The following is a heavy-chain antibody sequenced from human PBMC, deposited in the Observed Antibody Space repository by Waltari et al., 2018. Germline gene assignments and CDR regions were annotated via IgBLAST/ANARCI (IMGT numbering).Heavy chain of an antibody. V-gene: IGHV3-48*04. Sequence: EVQLVESGGGLVQPGGSLRLSCAASGFTFSSYSMNWVRQAPGKGLEWVSYISSSSSTIYYADSVKGRFTISRDNAKNSLYLQMNSLRAEDTVVYYCARDLAAAAGPYWGQGTLVTVSS. J-gene: IGHJ4*02. CDR3: ARDLAAAAGPY. D-gene: IGHD6-13*01. CDR2: ISSSSSTI. CDR1: GFTFSSYS.